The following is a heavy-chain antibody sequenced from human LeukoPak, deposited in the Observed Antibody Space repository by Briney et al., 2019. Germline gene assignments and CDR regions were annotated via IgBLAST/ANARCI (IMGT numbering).Heavy chain of an antibody. D-gene: IGHD6-6*01. Sequence: ASVKVSCKASGYTFTGYYMHWVRQAPGQGLEWMGWINPNSGGTNYAQKFQGRVTMTRDTSISTAYTELSRLRSDDTAVYYCARVSIAARTGYGMDVWGQGTTVTVSS. V-gene: IGHV1-2*02. CDR1: GYTFTGYY. J-gene: IGHJ6*02. CDR3: ARVSIAARTGYGMDV. CDR2: INPNSGGT.